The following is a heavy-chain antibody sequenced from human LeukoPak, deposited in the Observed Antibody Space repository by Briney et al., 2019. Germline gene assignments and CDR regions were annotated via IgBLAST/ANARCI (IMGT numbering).Heavy chain of an antibody. J-gene: IGHJ6*02. CDR1: GFTFRNYA. CDR3: AKIDWIDNYYYHGVDV. CDR2: IIDSGGYT. D-gene: IGHD1-1*01. Sequence: GESLRLSCAASGFTFRNYAMTWVRQAPGKGLEWVSVIIDSGGYTNYAESVKGRFTISRDNAKNTLSLQMNSLRADDTAVYFCAKIDWIDNYYYHGVDVWGQGTTVIVSS. V-gene: IGHV3-23*01.